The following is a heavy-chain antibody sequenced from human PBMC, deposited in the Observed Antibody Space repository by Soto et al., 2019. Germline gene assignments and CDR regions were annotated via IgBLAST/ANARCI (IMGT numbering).Heavy chain of an antibody. CDR3: ARAITPGSYGMDV. J-gene: IGHJ6*02. Sequence: AWGAPRISFAAPGFTLRSYWVHWVRQTPGKGLVWVSRINSDGSSTSYADSVKGRFTISRDNAKNTLYLQMNSLRAEDTAVYYCARAITPGSYGMDVWGQGTTVTVSS. CDR1: GFTLRSYW. V-gene: IGHV3-74*01. CDR2: INSDGSST. D-gene: IGHD3-10*01.